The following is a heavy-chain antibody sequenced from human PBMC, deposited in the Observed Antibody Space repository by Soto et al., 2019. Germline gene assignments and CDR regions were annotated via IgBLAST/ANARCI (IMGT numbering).Heavy chain of an antibody. CDR1: DASISCFY. Sequence: PSVQLSHTYTVADASISCFYWLLIQKSAGKGLEWIGRIYATGTTDYNPSLKSRVMMSVDTSKKQFSLKLRSVTAADTAVYYCVRDGTKTLRDWFDPWGQG. V-gene: IGHV4-4*07. J-gene: IGHJ5*02. CDR2: IYATGTT. CDR3: VRDGTKTLRDWFDP. D-gene: IGHD1-1*01.